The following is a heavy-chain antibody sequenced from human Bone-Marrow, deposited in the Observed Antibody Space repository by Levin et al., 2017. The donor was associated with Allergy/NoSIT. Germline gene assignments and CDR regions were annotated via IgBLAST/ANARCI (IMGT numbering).Heavy chain of an antibody. D-gene: IGHD3-16*01. J-gene: IGHJ4*01. CDR2: ISASGGTT. CDR1: GFTFGTYA. Sequence: LTGGSLRLSCTASGFTFGTYAMSWVRQAPGKGLECVSGISASGGTTYYADSVKGRFTISRDNSRNTLYLQMNRLRAEDTAVYYCAKGRIMIKFGTFEYWGQGTLIAVSS. V-gene: IGHV3-23*01. CDR3: AKGRIMIKFGTFEY.